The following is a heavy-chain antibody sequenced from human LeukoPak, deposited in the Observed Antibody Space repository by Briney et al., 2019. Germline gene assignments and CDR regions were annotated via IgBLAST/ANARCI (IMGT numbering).Heavy chain of an antibody. CDR2: IYYSGST. CDR3: ARPYCHSTNCYKFDAFDI. CDR1: GGSISSSSYY. V-gene: IGHV4-39*01. J-gene: IGHJ3*02. D-gene: IGHD2-2*02. Sequence: SETLSLTCTVSGGSISSSSYYWGWIRQPPGKGLEWVGSIYYSGSTYYNPSLKSRVTISVDTSKNQFSLKLSSVTAADTAVYYCARPYCHSTNCYKFDAFDIWGQGTMVTVSS.